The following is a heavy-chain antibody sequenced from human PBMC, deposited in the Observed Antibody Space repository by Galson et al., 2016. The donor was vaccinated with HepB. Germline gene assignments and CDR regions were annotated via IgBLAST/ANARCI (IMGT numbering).Heavy chain of an antibody. CDR3: ARDGLYCGSTSCYLDV. Sequence: SLRLSCAASGFTPGFTFSHEAMHWVRQAPGKGLEWLAVISYDGSKQYYADSVKGRFTISRDNSKNTLYLQMNSLRTEDTAVYYCARDGLYCGSTSCYLDVWGQGTTVTVSS. CDR2: ISYDGSKQ. D-gene: IGHD2-2*01. CDR1: GFTPGFTFSHEA. V-gene: IGHV3-30*04. J-gene: IGHJ6*02.